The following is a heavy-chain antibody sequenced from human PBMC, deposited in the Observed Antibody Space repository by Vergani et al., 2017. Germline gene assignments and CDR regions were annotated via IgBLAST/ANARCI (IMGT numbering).Heavy chain of an antibody. Sequence: EVQLLESGEDLVKPGGSLKLSWPASGFTFNHYAMNWVRQAPGRGRKWFSVISGVVGSTYYAGSVKGRFTISRDSSKNTLSLQMNSLSAGDTAVYYCAKANPRNSGYDYLYYYHAMDVWCQGTTVTVSS. D-gene: IGHD5-12*01. J-gene: IGHJ6*02. V-gene: IGHV3-23*01. CDR1: GFTFNHYA. CDR3: AKANPRNSGYDYLYYYHAMDV. CDR2: ISGVVGST.